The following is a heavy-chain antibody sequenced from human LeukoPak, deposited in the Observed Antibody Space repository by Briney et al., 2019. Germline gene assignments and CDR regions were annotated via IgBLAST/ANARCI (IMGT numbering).Heavy chain of an antibody. Sequence: NPGGSLRLSCAASGFTFSSYSMNWVRQAPGKGLEWVSSISSGSSYIYYADSVKGRFTISRDNAKNSLYLQMNSLRAEDTAVYYCARRPYRGITMIVGTGRYYYYGMDVWGQGTTVTVSS. CDR2: ISSGSSYI. D-gene: IGHD3-22*01. J-gene: IGHJ6*02. CDR1: GFTFSSYS. CDR3: ARRPYRGITMIVGTGRYYYYGMDV. V-gene: IGHV3-21*01.